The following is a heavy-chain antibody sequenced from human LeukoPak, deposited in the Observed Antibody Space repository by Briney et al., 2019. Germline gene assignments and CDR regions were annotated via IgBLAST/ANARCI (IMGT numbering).Heavy chain of an antibody. CDR1: GYXFTSYW. CDR3: ARIMMTTFDY. V-gene: IGHV5-51*01. J-gene: IGHJ4*02. CDR2: IYPGDSDT. Sequence: GESLKISCNGSGYXFTSYWIGWVRQMPGKGLEWMGIIYPGDSDTKYSPSFQGQVTISADKSISTAYLQWSSLKASDTAMYYCARIMMTTFDYWGQGTLVTVSS. D-gene: IGHD3-16*01.